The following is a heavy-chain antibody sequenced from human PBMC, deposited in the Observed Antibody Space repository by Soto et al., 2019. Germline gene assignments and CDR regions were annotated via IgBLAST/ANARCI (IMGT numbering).Heavy chain of an antibody. V-gene: IGHV1-3*01. J-gene: IGHJ3*02. Sequence: QVQLVQSGAEVKKPGASVKVSCKASGYTFTSYAMHWVRQAPGQRLEWMGWINAGNGNTKYSQKFQGRVTITRDTSASTDYMELGSLRSEDTAVYYCAREGGWVWWEDAFDIWGRGTMVTVSS. CDR2: INAGNGNT. CDR1: GYTFTSYA. CDR3: AREGGWVWWEDAFDI. D-gene: IGHD1-26*01.